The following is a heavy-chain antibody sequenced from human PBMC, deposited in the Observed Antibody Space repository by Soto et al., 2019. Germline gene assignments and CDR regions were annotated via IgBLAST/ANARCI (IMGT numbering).Heavy chain of an antibody. J-gene: IGHJ4*02. D-gene: IGHD3-9*01. CDR1: GFTFSNYN. Sequence: GGSLRLSCAASGFTFSNYNMNWVRQAPGKGLEWVASISTRSHYIYYADSLKGRFTISRDNAKNSVDLQISSLRAEDTAVYYCARDSSTAYYLSDFDYWGQGTLVTVSS. CDR2: ISTRSHYI. CDR3: ARDSSTAYYLSDFDY. V-gene: IGHV3-21*01.